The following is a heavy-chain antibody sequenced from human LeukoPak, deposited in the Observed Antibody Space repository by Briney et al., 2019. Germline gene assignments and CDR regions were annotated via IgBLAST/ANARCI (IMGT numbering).Heavy chain of an antibody. CDR1: GCTFRHYA. Sequence: GWSVTLSCPACGCTFRHYAMRWVRQAPGKGLEGVSTISGSGGNTYFADSVKGRFTISRDNSKNTLYLQMTSLRAEDMAVYYCAKTGGYVYYFDYWGQGTLVTVSS. CDR2: ISGSGGNT. D-gene: IGHD3-22*01. J-gene: IGHJ4*02. V-gene: IGHV3-23*01. CDR3: AKTGGYVYYFDY.